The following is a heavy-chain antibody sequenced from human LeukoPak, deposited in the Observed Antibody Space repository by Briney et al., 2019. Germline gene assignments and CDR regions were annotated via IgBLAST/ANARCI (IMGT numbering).Heavy chain of an antibody. CDR1: GFTFSSYA. J-gene: IGHJ3*02. V-gene: IGHV3-23*01. CDR3: AKRYCSSSTCYWVAFDM. CDR2: ISGSGGST. D-gene: IGHD2-2*01. Sequence: GGSLRLSCAASGFTFSSYAMSWVRQAPGKGLEWVSAISGSGGSTYYADSVKGRFTISRDNSKNTLYLQMNSLRAEDTAVYYCAKRYCSSSTCYWVAFDMWGQGTMVTVSS.